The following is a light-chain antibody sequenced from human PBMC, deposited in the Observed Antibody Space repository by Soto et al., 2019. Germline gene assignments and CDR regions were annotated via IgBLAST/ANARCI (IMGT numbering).Light chain of an antibody. CDR3: QQYYSTPYT. J-gene: IGKJ2*01. Sequence: DIVMTQSPDSLAVSLGERATINCKSSQSVLYSSNNKNYLAWYQQKPGQPPNLLIYWASTRESGVPDRFRGSGSGTDFTLTISSLQAEDVAVYYCQQYYSTPYTFGQGNKLEIK. CDR2: WAS. V-gene: IGKV4-1*01. CDR1: QSVLYSSNNKNY.